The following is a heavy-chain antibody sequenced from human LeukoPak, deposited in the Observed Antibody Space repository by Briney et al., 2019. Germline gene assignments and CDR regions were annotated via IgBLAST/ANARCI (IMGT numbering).Heavy chain of an antibody. Sequence: SETLSLTCAVYGGSFSGYYWSWIRQPPGKGLEWIGEINHSGSTNYNPSLKSRVTISVDTSKNQFSLKLSSVTAADTAVYYCARPRWGIAVVRGAFDIWGQGTMVTVSS. V-gene: IGHV4-34*01. CDR1: GGSFSGYY. J-gene: IGHJ3*02. CDR3: ARPRWGIAVVRGAFDI. CDR2: INHSGST. D-gene: IGHD6-19*01.